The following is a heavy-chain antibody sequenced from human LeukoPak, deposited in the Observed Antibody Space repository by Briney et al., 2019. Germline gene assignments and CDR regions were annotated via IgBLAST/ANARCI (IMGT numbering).Heavy chain of an antibody. D-gene: IGHD6-13*01. CDR3: ARGARGIAAAGSLDY. CDR1: GGSISSYY. CDR2: VYYSGST. Sequence: SETLSLTCTFSGGSISSYYWSWIRQPPGKGLEWIGYVYYSGSTNYNPSLKSRVTISVDTSKNQFSLKLSSVTAADTAVYYCARGARGIAAAGSLDYWGQGTLVTVSS. J-gene: IGHJ4*02. V-gene: IGHV4-59*01.